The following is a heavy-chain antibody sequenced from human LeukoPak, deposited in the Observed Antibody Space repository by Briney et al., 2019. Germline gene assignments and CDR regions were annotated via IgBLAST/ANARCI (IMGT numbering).Heavy chain of an antibody. CDR2: IYYSGST. V-gene: IGHV4-30-4*01. CDR1: GGSISRGDYY. Sequence: SQTLSLICTVSGGSISRGDYYWSWIRQPPGKGLEWIGYIYYSGSTYYNPSLKSRVTISVDTSKNQFSLKLSSVTAADTAVYYCARDGDYGDFDYWGQGTLVTVSS. D-gene: IGHD4-17*01. CDR3: ARDGDYGDFDY. J-gene: IGHJ4*02.